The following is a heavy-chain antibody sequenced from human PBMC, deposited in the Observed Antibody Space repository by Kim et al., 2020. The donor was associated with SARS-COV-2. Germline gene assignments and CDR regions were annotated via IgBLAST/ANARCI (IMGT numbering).Heavy chain of an antibody. Sequence: SETLSLTCTVSGASISTNDYYWTWIRQPPGKGLEWIGYIYYSGRTYYNPSLKSRLIILVDTSKNQFSLKLTSVTAADTAIYYCARDFGGYTHFDYWGQGTLVTVSS. J-gene: IGHJ4*02. D-gene: IGHD3-22*01. V-gene: IGHV4-30-4*01. CDR2: IYYSGRT. CDR3: ARDFGGYTHFDY. CDR1: GASISTNDYY.